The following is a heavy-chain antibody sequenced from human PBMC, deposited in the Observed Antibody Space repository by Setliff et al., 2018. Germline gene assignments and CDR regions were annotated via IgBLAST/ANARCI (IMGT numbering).Heavy chain of an antibody. Sequence: GASVQVSCKASGYNFITYAIHWVRLAPGQRPEWLGWINVANGNTKNSRKFQERLTISRDTPASTAYMELRGLTSEDTGVYYCARAGGPPGFDSWGQGTLVTVSS. J-gene: IGHJ4*02. V-gene: IGHV1-3*01. CDR2: INVANGNT. D-gene: IGHD1-1*01. CDR3: ARAGGPPGFDS. CDR1: GYNFITYA.